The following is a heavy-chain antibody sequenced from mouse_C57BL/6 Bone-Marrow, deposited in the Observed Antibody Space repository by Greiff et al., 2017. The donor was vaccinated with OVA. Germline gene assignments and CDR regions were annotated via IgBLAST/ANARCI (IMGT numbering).Heavy chain of an antibody. D-gene: IGHD2-3*01. V-gene: IGHV3-6*01. CDR2: ISYDGSN. Sequence: EVKLMESGPGLVKPSQSLSLTCSVTGYSITSGYYWNWIRQFPGNKLEWMGYISYDGSNNYNPSLKNRISITRDTSKNQFFLKLNSVTTEDTATFYWARDDGYYDFDYGGQGTPLTVSS. CDR1: GYSITSGYY. J-gene: IGHJ2*01. CDR3: ARDDGYYDFDY.